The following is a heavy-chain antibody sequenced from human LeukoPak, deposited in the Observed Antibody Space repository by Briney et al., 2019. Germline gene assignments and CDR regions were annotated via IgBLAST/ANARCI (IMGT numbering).Heavy chain of an antibody. Sequence: GGSLRLSCAASGFTFSSYSMNWVRQAPGKGLEWVSSISSSSSYIYYADSVKGRFTTSRDNAKNSLYLQMNSLRAEDTAVYYCAREMEEWFPTNWFDPWGQGTLVTVSS. CDR2: ISSSSSYI. CDR3: AREMEEWFPTNWFDP. D-gene: IGHD3-3*01. V-gene: IGHV3-21*01. J-gene: IGHJ5*02. CDR1: GFTFSSYS.